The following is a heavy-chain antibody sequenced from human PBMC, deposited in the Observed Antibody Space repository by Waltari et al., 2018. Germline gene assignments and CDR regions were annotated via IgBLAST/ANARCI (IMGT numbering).Heavy chain of an antibody. D-gene: IGHD2-8*01. CDR2: INHSGST. Sequence: QVQLQQWGAGLLKPSETLSLTCAVYGGSFRGYYWSWIRQPPGKGLEWIGEINHSGSTNYNPSLKSRVTISVDTSKNQFSLKLSSVTAADTAVYYCARGSPPAAYGVCYRYWGQGTLVTVSS. CDR1: GGSFRGYY. J-gene: IGHJ4*02. V-gene: IGHV4-34*01. CDR3: ARGSPPAAYGVCYRY.